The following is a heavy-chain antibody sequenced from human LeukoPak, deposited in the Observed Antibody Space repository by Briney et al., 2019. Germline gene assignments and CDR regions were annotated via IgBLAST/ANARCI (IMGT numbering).Heavy chain of an antibody. D-gene: IGHD3-10*01. CDR2: IRSKANSYAT. CDR1: GFTFSGSA. Sequence: GGSLRLSCAASGFTFSGSAMHWVRQASGKGLEWVGRIRSKANSYATAYAASVKGRFTISRDDSKNTAYLQMNSLKTEDTAVYYCTRDGLYYYYGMDVWGQGTTVTVSS. J-gene: IGHJ6*02. CDR3: TRDGLYYYYGMDV. V-gene: IGHV3-73*01.